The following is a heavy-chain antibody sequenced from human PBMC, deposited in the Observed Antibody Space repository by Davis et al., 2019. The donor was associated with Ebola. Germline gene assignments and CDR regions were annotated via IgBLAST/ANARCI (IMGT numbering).Heavy chain of an antibody. J-gene: IGHJ5*02. D-gene: IGHD2-2*01. Sequence: AASVKVSCKASGYTFTSYGISWVRQAPGQGLEWMGWISAYNGNTNYAQKLQGRVTMTRDTSTSTVYMELSSLRSEDTAVYYCAASTRIWFDPWGQGTLVTVSS. V-gene: IGHV1-18*01. CDR1: GYTFTSYG. CDR3: AASTRIWFDP. CDR2: ISAYNGNT.